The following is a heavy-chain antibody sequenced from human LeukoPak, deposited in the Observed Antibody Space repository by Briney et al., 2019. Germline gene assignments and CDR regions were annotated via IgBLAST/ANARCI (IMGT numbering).Heavy chain of an antibody. CDR3: ARDGIYIAVAGTGGNWFDP. Sequence: GGSLRLSCAASGFTFSSYSMNWVRQAPGKGLEWVSSISSSSSYIYYADSVKGRFTISRDNAKNSLYLQMNSLRAEDTAVYYCARDGIYIAVAGTGGNWFDPWGQGTLVTVSS. D-gene: IGHD6-19*01. V-gene: IGHV3-21*01. J-gene: IGHJ5*02. CDR2: ISSSSSYI. CDR1: GFTFSSYS.